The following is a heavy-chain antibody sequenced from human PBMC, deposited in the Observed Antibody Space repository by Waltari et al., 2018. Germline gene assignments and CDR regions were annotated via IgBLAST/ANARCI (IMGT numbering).Heavy chain of an antibody. D-gene: IGHD2-15*01. J-gene: IGHJ4*02. CDR3: ARVEDTSVDY. Sequence: QVQLVQSGAEVKKPGSSVKVSCKVSGGTFSSHAISWVRQAPGQGLEWMGGIIPIFGPANYAQKCQGRVTITANESTSTVYMELSSLRSEDTAVYYCARVEDTSVDYWGQGTLVTVSS. CDR1: GGTFSSHA. V-gene: IGHV1-69*01. CDR2: IIPIFGPA.